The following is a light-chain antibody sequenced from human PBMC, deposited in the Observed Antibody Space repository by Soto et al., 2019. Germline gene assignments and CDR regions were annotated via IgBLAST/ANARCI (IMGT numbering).Light chain of an antibody. Sequence: EIVLTQSPVTLSVSPGERATLSCRASQSVSNFLAWYQQKPGQAPRLLIYDAANRATGIPARFSGSGSGTDFTLTISSLEPEDSAVYYCQKSGTFGQGTKLEIK. CDR3: QKSGT. J-gene: IGKJ2*01. CDR1: QSVSNF. CDR2: DAA. V-gene: IGKV3-11*01.